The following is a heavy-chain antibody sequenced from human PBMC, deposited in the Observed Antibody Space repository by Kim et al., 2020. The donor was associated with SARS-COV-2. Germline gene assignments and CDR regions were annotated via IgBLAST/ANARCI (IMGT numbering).Heavy chain of an antibody. CDR2: IYYSGST. Sequence: SETLSLTCTVSGGSISSYYWSWIRQPPGKGLEWIGYIYYSGSTNYNPSLKSRVTISVDTSKNQFSLKLSSVTAADTAVYYCARDRAIFGDSPWVNYEPGWGMGGMDVWGQGTTVTVSS. CDR3: ARDRAIFGDSPWVNYEPGWGMGGMDV. V-gene: IGHV4-59*13. CDR1: GGSISSYY. J-gene: IGHJ6*02. D-gene: IGHD3-3*01.